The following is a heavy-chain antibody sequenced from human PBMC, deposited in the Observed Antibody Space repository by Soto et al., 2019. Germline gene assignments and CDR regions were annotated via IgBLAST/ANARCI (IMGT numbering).Heavy chain of an antibody. CDR2: INHSGST. Sequence: PSETLSLTCAVYGGSFSGYYWSWIRQPPGKGLEWIGEINHSGSTNYNPSLKSRVTISVDTSKNQFSLKLSSVTAADTAVYYCARHAELSGWYTPMWFDPWGQGTLVTVSS. CDR1: GGSFSGYY. CDR3: ARHAELSGWYTPMWFDP. D-gene: IGHD6-19*01. J-gene: IGHJ5*02. V-gene: IGHV4-34*01.